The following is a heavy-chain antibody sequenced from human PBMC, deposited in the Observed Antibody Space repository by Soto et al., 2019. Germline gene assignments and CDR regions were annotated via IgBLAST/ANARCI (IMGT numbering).Heavy chain of an antibody. CDR1: GYTVTSYY. CDR3: GRGSLITMIVNY. CDR2: INPSGGSS. D-gene: IGHD3-22*01. J-gene: IGHJ4*02. Sequence: QVQLVQSGAEVKKPGASVKVSCKASGYTVTSYYMHWVRQAPGQGLEWMGIINPSGGSSSYAQKFQGRVTMTRDTSTNTVCMELNSLRSEDTAVYYCGRGSLITMIVNYWGQGTLVTVSS. V-gene: IGHV1-46*01.